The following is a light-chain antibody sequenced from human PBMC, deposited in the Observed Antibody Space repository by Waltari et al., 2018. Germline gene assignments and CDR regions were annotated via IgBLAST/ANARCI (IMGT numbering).Light chain of an antibody. CDR3: MILHNNAVV. J-gene: IGLJ2*01. Sequence: QAVLTQPASLSASPGASASLPCTFRRRIHVATYTIYWYQPRPGSPPQFHLKYRSDSTTQQGSGVPSRFSGSRDTSANAGILLISGVQSEDEADYYCMILHNNAVVFGGGTKLTVL. V-gene: IGLV5-45*01. CDR2: YRSDSTT. CDR1: RRIHVATYT.